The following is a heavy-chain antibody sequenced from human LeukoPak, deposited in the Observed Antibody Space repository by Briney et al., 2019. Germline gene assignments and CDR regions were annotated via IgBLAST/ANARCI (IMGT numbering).Heavy chain of an antibody. CDR1: GGSISRGDYY. CDR2: IYYSGST. Sequence: SQTLSLTCAVSGGSISRGDYYWSWIRQPPGKGLEWIGYIYYSGSTDYSPSLKSRVTISVDTSKNQFSLKLRSVTAADTAVYYCARGKSKFDYWGQGTLVTVSS. J-gene: IGHJ4*02. V-gene: IGHV4-30-4*01. CDR3: ARGKSKFDY.